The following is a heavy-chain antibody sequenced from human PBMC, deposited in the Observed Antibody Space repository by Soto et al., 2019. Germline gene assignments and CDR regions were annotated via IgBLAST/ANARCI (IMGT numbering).Heavy chain of an antibody. D-gene: IGHD3-22*01. CDR3: AKDRYFDHDSRGYLFDN. V-gene: IGHV3-23*01. J-gene: IGHJ4*02. Sequence: EVQLLESGGDLIQPGGSLRLSCAASGFTFNIYAMTWVRQAPGKGLEWVSAISRYGDFTYYADSVEGRFTISRDNSKNTLYLQMNSLSAEATAVYYCAKDRYFDHDSRGYLFDNWGQGTLVTVSS. CDR2: ISRYGDFT. CDR1: GFTFNIYA.